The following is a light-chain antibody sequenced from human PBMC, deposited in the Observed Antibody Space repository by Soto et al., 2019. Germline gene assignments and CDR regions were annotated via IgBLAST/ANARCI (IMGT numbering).Light chain of an antibody. V-gene: IGKV1-33*01. J-gene: IGKJ5*01. CDR1: QNINNY. CDR2: DES. Sequence: EILIIQSQSSTYAALGEIFTITCHASQNINNYLNWYQQKPGRAPKLLIYDESNLEAGVHSRFRGSGSGTDFTLTISSLPPEDIATYYSKQYENLPTLAQGTQLAIK. CDR3: KQYENLPT.